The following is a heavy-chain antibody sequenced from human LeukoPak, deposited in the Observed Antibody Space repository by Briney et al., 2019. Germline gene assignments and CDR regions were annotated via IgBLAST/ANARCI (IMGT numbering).Heavy chain of an antibody. Sequence: SETLSLTCTVSGGSISSYYWTWIRQPPGKGLEWIGYIYYSGSTNYNPSLKSRVTISADTSKNQFSLKLSSVTAADTAVYYCARDLGGYRALDIWGQGTMVTVSS. CDR1: GGSISSYY. CDR3: ARDLGGYRALDI. V-gene: IGHV4-59*01. CDR2: IYYSGST. D-gene: IGHD5-18*01. J-gene: IGHJ3*02.